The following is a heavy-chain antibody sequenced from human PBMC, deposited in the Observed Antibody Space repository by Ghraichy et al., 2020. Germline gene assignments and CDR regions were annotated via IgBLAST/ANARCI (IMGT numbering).Heavy chain of an antibody. V-gene: IGHV3-74*03. J-gene: IGHJ4*02. CDR1: GFNFNIYW. CDR2: ISHDGSSA. Sequence: GGSLRLSCAVSGFNFNIYWMHWVRQAPGKGLEWVSRISHDGSSATYADSVKGRFTISRDNAKNMVYLQMNSLRVEETAVYYCGRDNWGSIDYWGQGTLVTVSS. CDR3: GRDNWGSIDY. D-gene: IGHD7-27*01.